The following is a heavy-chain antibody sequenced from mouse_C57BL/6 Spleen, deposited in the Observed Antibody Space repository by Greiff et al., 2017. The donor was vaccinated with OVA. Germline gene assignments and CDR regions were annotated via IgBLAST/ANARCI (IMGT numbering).Heavy chain of an antibody. J-gene: IGHJ4*01. V-gene: IGHV1-82*01. CDR3: ARKTTVVAWDAMDY. D-gene: IGHD1-1*01. CDR2: IYPGDGDT. CDR1: GYAFSSSW. Sequence: QVQLQQSGPELVKPGASVKISCKASGYAFSSSWMNWVKQRPGKGLEWIGRIYPGDGDTNYNGKFKGKATLTADKSSSTAYMQLSSLTSEDSAVYFCARKTTVVAWDAMDYWGQGTSVTVSS.